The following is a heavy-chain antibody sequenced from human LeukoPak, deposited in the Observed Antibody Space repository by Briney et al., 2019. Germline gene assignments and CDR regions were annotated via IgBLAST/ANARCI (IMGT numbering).Heavy chain of an antibody. CDR3: GRSYEYSGYDHFNY. V-gene: IGHV1-2*02. D-gene: IGHD5-12*01. J-gene: IGHJ4*02. Sequence: ASVKVSCKASGYTFTHYYLHWVRQAPGQGLEWMGWINPNSGDTKYPQKFQGRVTLTRDTSITTAYMELTRLRSDDTAIYYCGRSYEYSGYDHFNYWGQGTLVSVSS. CDR2: INPNSGDT. CDR1: GYTFTHYY.